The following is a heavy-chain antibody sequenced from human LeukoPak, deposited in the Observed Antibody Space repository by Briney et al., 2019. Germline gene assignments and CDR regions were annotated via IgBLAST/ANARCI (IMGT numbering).Heavy chain of an antibody. Sequence: GGSLRLSCAASGFTFDIYTMHWVGQGPGKGLEWVSLISWDGSDTYYGDSVKGRFTISRDNSQNSLYLQMNSLRTEDTALFYCANDLNTAWVDAFDVWGQGTVVSVSA. D-gene: IGHD5-18*01. CDR3: ANDLNTAWVDAFDV. J-gene: IGHJ3*01. V-gene: IGHV3-43*01. CDR1: GFTFDIYT. CDR2: ISWDGSDT.